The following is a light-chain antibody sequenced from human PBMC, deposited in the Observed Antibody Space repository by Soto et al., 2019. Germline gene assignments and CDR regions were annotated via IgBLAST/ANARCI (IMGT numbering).Light chain of an antibody. V-gene: IGLV2-18*02. Sequence: LTQNPSVSGSPGQSVAITCTGTRSEDGSYNRVSWYQQPPGTAPKVMIYEASKRPSGVPDRFSGSKSGNTASLTISGLQSEDEADYYCSSYTSSSTYVFGTGTNVTVL. CDR1: RSEDGSYNR. CDR3: SSYTSSSTYV. J-gene: IGLJ1*01. CDR2: EAS.